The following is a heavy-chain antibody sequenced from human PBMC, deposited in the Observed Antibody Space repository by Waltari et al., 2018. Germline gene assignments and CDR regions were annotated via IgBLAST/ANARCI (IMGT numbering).Heavy chain of an antibody. CDR2: ISRSSTYV. D-gene: IGHD3-3*01. V-gene: IGHV3-21*01. CDR1: GFTFSTYS. J-gene: IGHJ5*02. CDR3: AGDWSGWDT. Sequence: EVQLVESGGGLVKPGGSLSLSCAASGFTFSTYSLNWVRQAPGKGLEWVSFISRSSTYVYYADSVKGRFTSARDDAKNSLYLQMNSLRDEDTAVYYCAGDWSGWDTWGQGNLVTVSS.